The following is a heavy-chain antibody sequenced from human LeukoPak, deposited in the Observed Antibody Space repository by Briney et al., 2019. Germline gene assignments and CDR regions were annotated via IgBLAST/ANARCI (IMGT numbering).Heavy chain of an antibody. CDR1: GFTFSSYS. J-gene: IGHJ4*02. V-gene: IGHV3-48*02. Sequence: PGGSLRLSCAASGFTFSSYSMNWVRQAPGKWREWVSYISSSSSTIYYADSVEGRFTISRDNAKNSLYLQMNSLRDEDTAVYSCASPTVTTDWGQGTLVTVSS. CDR3: ASPTVTTD. D-gene: IGHD4-17*01. CDR2: ISSSSSTI.